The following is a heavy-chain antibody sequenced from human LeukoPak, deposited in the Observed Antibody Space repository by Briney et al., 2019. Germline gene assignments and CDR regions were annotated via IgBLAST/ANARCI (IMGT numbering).Heavy chain of an antibody. D-gene: IGHD3-22*01. Sequence: GGSLRLSCAASGLTFSTYAMNWVRQAPGKGLEWVSAISTSGGITFYADSVKGRFTISRDNSKNTLYLQMNSLRAEDMAVYYCAKDQNYYDSSGYYPTYFDYWGQGTLVTVSS. V-gene: IGHV3-23*01. J-gene: IGHJ4*02. CDR3: AKDQNYYDSSGYYPTYFDY. CDR2: ISTSGGIT. CDR1: GLTFSTYA.